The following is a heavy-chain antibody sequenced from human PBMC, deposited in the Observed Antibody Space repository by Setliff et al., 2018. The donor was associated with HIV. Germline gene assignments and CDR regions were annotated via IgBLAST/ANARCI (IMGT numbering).Heavy chain of an antibody. CDR2: ISSSSSYI. D-gene: IGHD3-10*01. CDR1: GFTFSSYS. V-gene: IGHV3-21*04. Sequence: PGGSLRLSCAASGFTFSSYSMNWVRQASGKGLEWVSSISSSSSYIYYADSVKGRFTISRDNAKNIFFLQMNNLRVEDTAVYFCAREFRGAPLYFYYGMDVWGQGTTVTVSS. CDR3: AREFRGAPLYFYYGMDV. J-gene: IGHJ6*02.